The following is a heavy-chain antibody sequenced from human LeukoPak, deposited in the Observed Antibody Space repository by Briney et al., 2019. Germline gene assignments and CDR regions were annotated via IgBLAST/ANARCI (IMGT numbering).Heavy chain of an antibody. J-gene: IGHJ4*02. D-gene: IGHD4-17*01. CDR1: GVSISSYY. CDR3: ARGVYGAYFDY. Sequence: SETLSLTCTVSGVSISSYYWSWIRQSPGKGLEWIGYMQNSGYTEHNPSLKSRLTISVDTSKNQLSLKLSSVTAADTAAYYCARGVYGAYFDYWGQGTLVTVSS. CDR2: MQNSGYT. V-gene: IGHV4-59*01.